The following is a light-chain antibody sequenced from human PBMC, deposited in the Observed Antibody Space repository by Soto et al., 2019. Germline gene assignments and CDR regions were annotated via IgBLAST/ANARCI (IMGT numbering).Light chain of an antibody. CDR3: QQSFSIPWT. CDR1: QSISNH. Sequence: DIQMTQSPSSLSASVEDRVIITCRASQSISNHLNWYQQKPGRAPNLLSYAASSLHSGVPSRFSVSGSGTDFTLTITRLQPEDFATYYCQQSFSIPWTFGQGTKVDIK. V-gene: IGKV1-39*01. CDR2: AAS. J-gene: IGKJ1*01.